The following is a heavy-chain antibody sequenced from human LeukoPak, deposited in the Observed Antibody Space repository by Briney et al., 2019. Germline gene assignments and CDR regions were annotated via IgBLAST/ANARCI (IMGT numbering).Heavy chain of an antibody. V-gene: IGHV1-8*01. J-gene: IGHJ4*02. CDR3: ARGRYYYDSSGYSG. D-gene: IGHD3-22*01. CDR2: MNPNSGNT. Sequence: MNPNSGNTGYAQKFQGRVTMTRNTSISTAYMELSSLRSEDTAVYYCARGRYYYDSSGYSGWGQGTLVTVSS.